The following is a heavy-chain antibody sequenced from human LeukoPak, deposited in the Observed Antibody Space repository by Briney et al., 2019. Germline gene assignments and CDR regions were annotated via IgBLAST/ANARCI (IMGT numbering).Heavy chain of an antibody. CDR2: INPNSGGT. CDR3: ARVGIVSPNPYFDY. V-gene: IGHV1-2*02. CDR1: GYTFTGYY. D-gene: IGHD2-2*03. J-gene: IGHJ4*02. Sequence: RASVKVSCKASGYTFTGYYMHWVRRAPGQGLEWMGWINPNSGGTNYAQKFQGRVTMTRDTSISTAYMELSRLRSDDTAVYYCARVGIVSPNPYFDYWGQGTLVTVSS.